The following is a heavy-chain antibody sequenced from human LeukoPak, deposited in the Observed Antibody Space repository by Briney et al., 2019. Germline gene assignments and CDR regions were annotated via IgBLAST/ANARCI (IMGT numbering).Heavy chain of an antibody. CDR1: GFTVNSNY. CDR3: ARAGYSSSLLDY. D-gene: IGHD6-13*01. CDR2: IYSGGST. Sequence: GGSLRLSCAASGFTVNSNYMSWVRQAPGKGLEWVSVIYSGGSTYYADSVKGRFTISRDNSKNTLYLQMNSLRAEDTAVYYCARAGYSSSLLDYWGQGTLVAVSS. V-gene: IGHV3-53*01. J-gene: IGHJ4*02.